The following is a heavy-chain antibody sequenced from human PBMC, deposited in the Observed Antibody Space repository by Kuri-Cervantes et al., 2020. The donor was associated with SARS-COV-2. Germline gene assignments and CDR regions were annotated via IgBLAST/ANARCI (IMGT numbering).Heavy chain of an antibody. D-gene: IGHD2-21*01. CDR3: ARGIGDMSNFSNWFDP. Sequence: ASVKVSCKASGYTFTGYYMHWVRQAPGQGLEWMGWINPSSGGTNYAQKFQGWVTMTRDTSISTAYMELSRLRSDDTAVYYCARGIGDMSNFSNWFDPWGQGTLVTVSS. CDR2: INPSSGGT. V-gene: IGHV1-2*04. CDR1: GYTFTGYY. J-gene: IGHJ5*02.